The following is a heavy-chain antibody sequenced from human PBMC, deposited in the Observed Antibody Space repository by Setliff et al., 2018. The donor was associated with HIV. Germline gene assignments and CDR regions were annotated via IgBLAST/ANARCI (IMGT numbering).Heavy chain of an antibody. D-gene: IGHD6-13*01. Sequence: GGSLRLSCVASGLTFNRYWMSWVRQAPGKGLEWVAVISYEGRNIYYADSVKGRFTISRDNAKNSLYLQMSSLRAEDTAVYYCARVLMGIAAADEKLDYWGQGTLVTVSS. V-gene: IGHV3-33*07. CDR2: ISYEGRNI. CDR3: ARVLMGIAAADEKLDY. CDR1: GLTFNRYW. J-gene: IGHJ4*02.